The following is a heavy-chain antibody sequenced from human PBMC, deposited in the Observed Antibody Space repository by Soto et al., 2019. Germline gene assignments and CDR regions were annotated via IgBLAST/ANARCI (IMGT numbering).Heavy chain of an antibody. Sequence: QITLKESGPTLVKPTQTLTLTCTFSGFSLSSSGVGVGWIRQPPGKALEWLTFIYWDDDKRYSPSLKSRLTITKDTSKNQVVLTLPNMDPVDTATYYCARLVVAGITYCFDSWGQGTLLTVSS. CDR1: GFSLSSSGVG. CDR3: ARLVVAGITYCFDS. V-gene: IGHV2-5*02. D-gene: IGHD2-21*01. J-gene: IGHJ4*02. CDR2: IYWDDDK.